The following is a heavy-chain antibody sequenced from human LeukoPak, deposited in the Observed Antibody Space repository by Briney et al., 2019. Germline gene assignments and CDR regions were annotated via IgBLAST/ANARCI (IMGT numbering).Heavy chain of an antibody. V-gene: IGHV1-69*05. D-gene: IGHD3-10*01. CDR3: ERDQMGGYYGSGTVVTFDI. CDR2: IIPIFGTA. J-gene: IGHJ3*02. Sequence: GASVKLSCKASGGTFTSYAISWVRQAPGQGLEWMGRIIPIFGTANYAQKFQGRVTITTDESTSTAYMELSSLRSEDTAVYYCERDQMGGYYGSGTVVTFDIWGQGTMVTVSS. CDR1: GGTFTSYA.